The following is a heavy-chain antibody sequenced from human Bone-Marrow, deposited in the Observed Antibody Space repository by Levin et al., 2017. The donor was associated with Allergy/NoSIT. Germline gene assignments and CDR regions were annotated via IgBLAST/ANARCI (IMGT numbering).Heavy chain of an antibody. Sequence: HPGGSLRLSCAASGFSFRSHEMNWIRQAPGKALEWVSFISGSGSLIYYADSVKGRFTISRDNAKNSLHLQMNSLRADDTAVYYCARALVAAVSDFWGQGTLVTVSS. CDR1: GFSFRSHE. D-gene: IGHD2-15*01. J-gene: IGHJ4*02. V-gene: IGHV3-48*03. CDR3: ARALVAAVSDF. CDR2: ISGSGSLI.